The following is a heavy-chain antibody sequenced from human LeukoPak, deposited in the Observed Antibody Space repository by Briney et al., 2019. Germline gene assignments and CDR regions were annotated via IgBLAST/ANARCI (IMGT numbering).Heavy chain of an antibody. CDR3: ARGRRTIFGVVTQFDY. Sequence: GGSLRLSCAASGFPFSTYAMNWVRQAPGKGLEWVSYISSSSSTIYYADSVKGRFTISRDNAKNSLYLQMNSLRAEDTAVYYCARGRRTIFGVVTQFDYWGQGTLVTVSS. CDR1: GFPFSTYA. V-gene: IGHV3-48*01. J-gene: IGHJ4*02. D-gene: IGHD3-3*01. CDR2: ISSSSSTI.